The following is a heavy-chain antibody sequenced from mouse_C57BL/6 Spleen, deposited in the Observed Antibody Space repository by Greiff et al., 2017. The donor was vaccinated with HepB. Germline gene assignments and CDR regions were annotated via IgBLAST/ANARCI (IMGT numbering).Heavy chain of an antibody. D-gene: IGHD4-1*01. CDR3: ARDWESDWFAY. J-gene: IGHJ3*01. V-gene: IGHV5-17*01. Sequence: VQLKESGGGLVKPGGSLKLSCAASGFTFSDYGMHWVRQAPEKGLEWVAYISSGSSTIYYADTVKGRFTISRDNAKNTLFLQMTSLRSEDTAMYYCARDWESDWFAYWGQGTLVTVSA. CDR2: ISSGSSTI. CDR1: GFTFSDYG.